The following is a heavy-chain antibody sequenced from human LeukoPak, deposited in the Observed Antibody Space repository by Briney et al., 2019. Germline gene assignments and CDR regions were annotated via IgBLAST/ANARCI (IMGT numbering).Heavy chain of an antibody. V-gene: IGHV4-34*01. CDR2: INHSGST. J-gene: IGHJ6*02. CDR1: GGSFSGYY. D-gene: IGHD2/OR15-2a*01. Sequence: PSETLSLTCAVYGGSFSGYYWSWIRQPPGKGLEWIGEINHSGSTNYSPSLTSRVTVSVDTSENQFSLKLSSVTAADTAVYYCARAHSIASYYYGVDVWGQGTTVTVSS. CDR3: ARAHSIASYYYGVDV.